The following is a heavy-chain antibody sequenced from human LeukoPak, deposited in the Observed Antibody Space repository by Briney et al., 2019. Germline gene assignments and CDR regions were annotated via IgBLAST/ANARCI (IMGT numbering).Heavy chain of an antibody. Sequence: SETLSLTCTVSGGSISSYYWSWIRQPPGKGLEWIGYIYYSGSTNYNPSLKSRVTISVDTSKNQFSLKLSSVTAADTAVYCCARTSRDYYMDVWGKGTTVTVSS. CDR2: IYYSGST. V-gene: IGHV4-59*08. CDR3: ARTSRDYYMDV. J-gene: IGHJ6*03. CDR1: GGSISSYY.